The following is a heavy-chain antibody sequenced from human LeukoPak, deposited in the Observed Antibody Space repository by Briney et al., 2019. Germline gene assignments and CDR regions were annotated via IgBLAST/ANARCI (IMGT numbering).Heavy chain of an antibody. Sequence: GGSLRLSCAASGLTFSSYAMSWVRQAPGKGLEWVSAISGSGGSTYYADSVKGRFTISRDNSKNTLYLQMNSLRAEDTAVYYCAKSVVLLWFGELLSCDYWGQGTLVTVSS. CDR1: GLTFSSYA. V-gene: IGHV3-23*01. CDR2: ISGSGGST. J-gene: IGHJ4*02. D-gene: IGHD3-10*01. CDR3: AKSVVLLWFGELLSCDY.